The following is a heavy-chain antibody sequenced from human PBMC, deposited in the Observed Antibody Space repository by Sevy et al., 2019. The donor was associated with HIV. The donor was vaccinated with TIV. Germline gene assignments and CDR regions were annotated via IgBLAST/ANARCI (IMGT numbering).Heavy chain of an antibody. J-gene: IGHJ6*02. V-gene: IGHV3-9*01. Sequence: HGGSLRLSCAASGFTFDDYAMHWVRQAPGKGLEWVSGISWNSGSIGYADSVKGRFTISRDNAKNSLYLQMNSLRAEDTALYYCAKDGYSSGWYYGMDVWGQWTTVTVSS. CDR1: GFTFDDYA. CDR2: ISWNSGSI. CDR3: AKDGYSSGWYYGMDV. D-gene: IGHD6-19*01.